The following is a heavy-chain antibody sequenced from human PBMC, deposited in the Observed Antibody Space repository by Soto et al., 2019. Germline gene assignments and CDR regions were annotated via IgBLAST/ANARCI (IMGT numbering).Heavy chain of an antibody. CDR3: ASSLAPVYYFDY. CDR1: GFTVSNNY. Sequence: PGGSLRLSCAASGFTVSNNYMSWVRQAPGKGLEWVSIIYSSGSTYYADSVKGRFTISRDNSKNTLYLQMNSLRAEDTAVYYCASSLAPVYYFDYWGQGTLVTVSS. J-gene: IGHJ4*02. D-gene: IGHD3-3*02. V-gene: IGHV3-66*03. CDR2: IYSSGST.